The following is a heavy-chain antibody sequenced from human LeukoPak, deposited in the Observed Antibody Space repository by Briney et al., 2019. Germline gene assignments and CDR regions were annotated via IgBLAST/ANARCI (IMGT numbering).Heavy chain of an antibody. CDR1: GASISNTDYY. CDR3: ARQRVNHEDADS. V-gene: IGHV4-39*01. Sequence: SETLSLTCTVSGASISNTDYYWAWLRQPPGEGLEWIGTKLYTGDTYYNPSLRGRATASIDPSKNQFSLSLSSLTAADTAVYYCARQRVNHEDADSWGQGTLVTVTS. J-gene: IGHJ4*02. CDR2: KLYTGDT.